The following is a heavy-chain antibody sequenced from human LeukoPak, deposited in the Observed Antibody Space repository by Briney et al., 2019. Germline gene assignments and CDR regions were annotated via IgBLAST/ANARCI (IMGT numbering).Heavy chain of an antibody. CDR3: AREYYYDSSGYYFSWFDP. J-gene: IGHJ5*02. Sequence: ASVKVSCKASGYTFTSYGISWVRQAPGQGLEWMGWISAYNGNTNYAQKLQGRVTMTTDTSTSTAYMELRSLRSDDTAVYYCAREYYYDSSGYYFSWFDPWGQGTLVTVSS. D-gene: IGHD3-22*01. V-gene: IGHV1-18*01. CDR2: ISAYNGNT. CDR1: GYTFTSYG.